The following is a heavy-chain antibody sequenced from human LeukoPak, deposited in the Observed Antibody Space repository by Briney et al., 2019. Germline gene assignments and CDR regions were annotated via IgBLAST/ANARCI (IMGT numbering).Heavy chain of an antibody. Sequence: ASVKVSCKASVYTFTSYAMNWVRQAPGQGLEWMGWINTNTGNPTYAQGFTGRFVFSLDTSVSTAYLQISSLKSEDTAVYYCASPSYCSSTSCPGPFDYWGQGTLVTVSS. CDR3: ASPSYCSSTSCPGPFDY. J-gene: IGHJ4*02. CDR1: VYTFTSYA. V-gene: IGHV7-4-1*02. CDR2: INTNTGNP. D-gene: IGHD2-2*01.